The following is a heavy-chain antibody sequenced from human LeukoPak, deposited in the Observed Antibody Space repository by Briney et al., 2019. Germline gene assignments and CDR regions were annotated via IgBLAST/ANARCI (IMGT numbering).Heavy chain of an antibody. CDR1: GFIFNIYE. D-gene: IGHD2-21*02. Sequence: PGGSLRLSCAASGFIFNIYEMNWVRQAPGKGLEWVSYVSSSGGTIYYADSVKGRFTISRDNAKNSLYLQVNSLRAEDTAVYYCARVDCFDIWGQGTMVTVSS. J-gene: IGHJ3*02. CDR2: VSSSGGTI. CDR3: ARVDCFDI. V-gene: IGHV3-48*03.